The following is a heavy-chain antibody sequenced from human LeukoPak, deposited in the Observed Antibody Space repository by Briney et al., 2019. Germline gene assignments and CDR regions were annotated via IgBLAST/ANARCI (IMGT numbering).Heavy chain of an antibody. D-gene: IGHD4-17*01. CDR1: GFTFRNYG. J-gene: IGHJ4*02. Sequence: GGSLRLSCVASGFTFRNYGMHWVRQAPGKGLEWVAFIRNDGSSKHYADSVKGRFTISRDNSKNMLYLQMNSVRADDTALYYCAKDQSDYGRGYFDYWGQGTLVTVSS. CDR2: IRNDGSSK. V-gene: IGHV3-30*02. CDR3: AKDQSDYGRGYFDY.